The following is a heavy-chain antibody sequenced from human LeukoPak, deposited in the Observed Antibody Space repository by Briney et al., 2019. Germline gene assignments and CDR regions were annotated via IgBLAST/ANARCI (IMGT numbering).Heavy chain of an antibody. CDR2: IYYSGST. J-gene: IGHJ6*02. CDR3: ASQGANQYYYYGMDV. V-gene: IGHV4-31*03. CDR1: GGSISSGGYY. Sequence: SETLSLTCTVSGGSISSGGYYWSWIHQHPGKGLEWIGYIYYSGSTYNNPSLKSRVTISVDTSKNQFSLKLSSVTAADTAVYYCASQGANQYYYYGMDVWGQGTTVTVSS.